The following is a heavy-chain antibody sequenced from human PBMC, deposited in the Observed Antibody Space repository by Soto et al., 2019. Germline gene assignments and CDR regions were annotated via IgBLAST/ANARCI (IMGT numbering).Heavy chain of an antibody. CDR1: GFTFSRYS. D-gene: IGHD3-3*01. Sequence: EVQLVESGGGLVQPGGSLRLSCAASGFTFSRYSMNWVRQAPGKGLEWVSYISRSSSTIYYADSVKGRFTISRDNAKNSLYLQMNSLRAEDTAVYYCARDFDFWSGYYYYMDVWGKGTTVTVSS. J-gene: IGHJ6*03. CDR3: ARDFDFWSGYYYYMDV. V-gene: IGHV3-48*01. CDR2: ISRSSSTI.